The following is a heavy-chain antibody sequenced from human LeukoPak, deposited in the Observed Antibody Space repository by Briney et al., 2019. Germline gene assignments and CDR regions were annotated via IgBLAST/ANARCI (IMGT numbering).Heavy chain of an antibody. J-gene: IGHJ4*02. CDR3: AKGAGNYFFDY. CDR2: ISDSGGST. D-gene: IGHD1-7*01. CDR1: GFTFSSYA. V-gene: IGHV3-23*01. Sequence: GGSLRLTCAVSGFTFSSYAMGWVRQAPGKGLEWVSSISDSGGSTDYADSVKGRFTISRDNSKNMLYLQLNSLRAEDTAVYYCAKGAGNYFFDYWGEGTLVTVSS.